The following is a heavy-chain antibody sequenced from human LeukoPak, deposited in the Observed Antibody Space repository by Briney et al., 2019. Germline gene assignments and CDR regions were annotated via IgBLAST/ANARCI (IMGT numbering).Heavy chain of an antibody. J-gene: IGHJ4*02. Sequence: GGSLRLFCAASGFTFKNYALSWVRQAPGKGLEWVSGFSVNGRDTYYADFVKGRFTIARDIAKNTLYLQMNSLRAEDTATYYCAKPGRTAAGLFDSWGQGTLVTVSS. V-gene: IGHV3-23*01. CDR1: GFTFKNYA. D-gene: IGHD6-13*01. CDR2: FSVNGRDT. CDR3: AKPGRTAAGLFDS.